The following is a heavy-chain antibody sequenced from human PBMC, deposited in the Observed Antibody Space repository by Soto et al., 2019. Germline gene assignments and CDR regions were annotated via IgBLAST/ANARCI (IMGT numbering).Heavy chain of an antibody. V-gene: IGHV3-23*01. D-gene: IGHD2-15*01. Sequence: GGSLRLSCAASGFTFSSYAMSWVRQAPGKGLEWVSAISGSGGSTYYADSVKGRFTISRDNSKNTLYLQMNSLRAEDTAVYYCAKILKTYCSGGSCYSDYWGQGTLVTVSS. J-gene: IGHJ4*02. CDR1: GFTFSSYA. CDR3: AKILKTYCSGGSCYSDY. CDR2: ISGSGGST.